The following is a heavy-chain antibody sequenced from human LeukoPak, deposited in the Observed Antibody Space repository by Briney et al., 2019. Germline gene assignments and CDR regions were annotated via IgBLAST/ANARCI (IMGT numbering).Heavy chain of an antibody. J-gene: IGHJ4*02. CDR3: ARDLNYGAEYYFDY. CDR1: GFTFSSYE. V-gene: IGHV3-48*03. CDR2: ISSSGSTI. Sequence: GGSLRLSCAASGFTFSSYEMNWVRQAPGKGLEWVSYISSSGSTIYYADSVKGRFTISRDNAKNSLYLQMNSLRAEDTAVYYCARDLNYGAEYYFDYWGQGTLVTVSS. D-gene: IGHD4-11*01.